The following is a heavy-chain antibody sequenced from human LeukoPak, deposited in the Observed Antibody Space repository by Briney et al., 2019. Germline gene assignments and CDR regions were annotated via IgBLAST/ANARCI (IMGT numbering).Heavy chain of an antibody. V-gene: IGHV3-20*04. D-gene: IGHD4-11*01. J-gene: IGHJ4*02. CDR1: GFTFDDYG. CDR2: INWNGGRT. CDR3: ARDGHWEVTRGHYFDY. Sequence: GGSLRLSCAASGFTFDDYGMSWVRQAPGKGLEWVSGINWNGGRTGYADSVKGRFTISRDNAKNSVYLQMNSLRVEDTAVYYCARDGHWEVTRGHYFDYWGQGTLVTVSS.